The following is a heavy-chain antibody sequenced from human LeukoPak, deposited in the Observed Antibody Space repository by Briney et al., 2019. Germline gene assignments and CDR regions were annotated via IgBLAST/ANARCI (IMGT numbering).Heavy chain of an antibody. CDR2: INYSGST. D-gene: IGHD3-10*01. V-gene: IGHV4-39*01. CDR1: GGSVSSTTYY. Sequence: PSETLSLTCTVSGGSVSSTTYYWSWIRQPPGKGLEWIASINYSGSTYYNPSLKSRVTISVDTSENQFSLKLSSVTATDTAVYYCARYVVYGSGKYYFDYWGQGTLVTVSS. CDR3: ARYVVYGSGKYYFDY. J-gene: IGHJ4*02.